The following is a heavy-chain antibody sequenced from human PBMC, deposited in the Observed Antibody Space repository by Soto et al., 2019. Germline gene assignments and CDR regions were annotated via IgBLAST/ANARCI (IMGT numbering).Heavy chain of an antibody. Sequence: EGQLLESGGGLVQPGGSLRLSCAASGLIFSDYAMTWVRQAPGKGLEWVSVISGSGSSTDYANSVKGRFTISRDNSKNSRYLQNNNLRAQETGVEYFAKGLFQLLFDYYYGLDVWGQGTTVTVSS. CDR3: AKGLFQLLFDYYYGLDV. CDR1: GLIFSDYA. J-gene: IGHJ6*02. CDR2: ISGSGSST. V-gene: IGHV3-23*01. D-gene: IGHD2-2*01.